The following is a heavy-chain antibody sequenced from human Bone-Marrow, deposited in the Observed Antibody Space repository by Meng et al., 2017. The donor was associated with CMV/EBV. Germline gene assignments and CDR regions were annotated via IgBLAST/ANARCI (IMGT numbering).Heavy chain of an antibody. CDR2: IKQDGSEK. J-gene: IGHJ5*02. V-gene: IGHV3-7*01. Sequence: GESLKISCAASGFTFSSYWMSWVRQAPGKGLEWVANIKQDGSEKYYVDSVKGRFTISRDNAKNSLYLQMNSLRAEDTAVYYCARGKRGFDPWGQGPRVTGSS. CDR1: GFTFSSYW. CDR3: ARGKRGFDP.